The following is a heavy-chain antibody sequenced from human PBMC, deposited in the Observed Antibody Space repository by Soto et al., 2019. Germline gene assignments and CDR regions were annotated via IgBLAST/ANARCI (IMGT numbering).Heavy chain of an antibody. J-gene: IGHJ4*02. CDR3: ARVCDYGDYLDY. D-gene: IGHD4-17*01. V-gene: IGHV1-18*04. CDR2: ISVYNGNT. CDR1: GYTFTSYG. Sequence: ASVKVSCKASGYTFTSYGISWVRQAPGQGLEWMGWISVYNGNTNYAQKLQGRVTMTTDTSTSTAYMELRSLRSDDTAVYYCARVCDYGDYLDYWGQGTLVTVSS.